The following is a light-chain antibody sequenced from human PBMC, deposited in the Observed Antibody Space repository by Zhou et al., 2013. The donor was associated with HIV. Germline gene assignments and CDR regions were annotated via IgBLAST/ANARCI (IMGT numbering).Light chain of an antibody. V-gene: IGKV1-5*01. CDR1: QSIGRW. CDR2: AAS. J-gene: IGKJ2*01. CDR3: QQFISYPYN. Sequence: DIQMTQSPSTLSPSVGDRVNITCRASQSIGRWLAWYQQRPGKAPKLLIYAASTLQKGVPSRFSGSGSATDFTLTISSLQPEDFATYYCQQFISYPYNFGQGTKLEIK.